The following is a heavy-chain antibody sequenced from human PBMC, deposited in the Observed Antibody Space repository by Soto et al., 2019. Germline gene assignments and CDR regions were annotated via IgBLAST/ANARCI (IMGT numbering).Heavy chain of an antibody. CDR1: AFTFSGYG. CDR3: AKEAAAGKLHYYYYGMDV. V-gene: IGHV3-30*18. CDR2: ISYDGSNK. D-gene: IGHD6-13*01. J-gene: IGHJ6*02. Sequence: PGGSLRLSCAASAFTFSGYGLHWVRQAPGKGLEWVPVISYDGSNKYYADSVKGRFTISRDNSKNTLYLQMNSLRAEDTAVYYCAKEAAAGKLHYYYYGMDVWGQGTTVTVSS.